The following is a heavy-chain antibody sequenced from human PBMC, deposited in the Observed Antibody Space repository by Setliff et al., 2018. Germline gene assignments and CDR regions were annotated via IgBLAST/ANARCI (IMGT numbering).Heavy chain of an antibody. CDR1: GGSITSYY. D-gene: IGHD6-19*01. CDR2: MDYSAIT. CDR3: ARRRSSGWINNWFDP. J-gene: IGHJ5*02. Sequence: SETLSLTCTVSGGSITSYYWSWIRQPPGRGLEWIGFMDYSAITNYNPSLKSRVTMSVDTSNNQFSLKLNSVTAADTAVYYCARRRSSGWINNWFDPWGQGTLVTVSS. V-gene: IGHV4-59*01.